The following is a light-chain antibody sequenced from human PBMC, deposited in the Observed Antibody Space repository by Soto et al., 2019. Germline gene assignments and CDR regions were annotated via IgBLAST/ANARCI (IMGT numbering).Light chain of an antibody. CDR2: DNN. Sequence: QSALTQPPSVSAAPGQKATISCSGSSSNIGNNYVSWYQQLPGTAPKLLIYDNNKRPSGIPDRFSGSKSGTSATLGITGLQTGDEADYYCGTWDSSLSAYVFGTGTKVTGL. J-gene: IGLJ1*01. CDR1: SSNIGNNY. V-gene: IGLV1-51*01. CDR3: GTWDSSLSAYV.